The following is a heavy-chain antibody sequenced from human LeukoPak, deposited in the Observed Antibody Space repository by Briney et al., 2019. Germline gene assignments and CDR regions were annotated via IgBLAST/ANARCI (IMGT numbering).Heavy chain of an antibody. D-gene: IGHD3-10*01. CDR3: AIVTPPYYYGSGTHSDYYFDY. Sequence: GGSLRLSCAASGFTFDGYAMNWVRQAPGKGLEWVSGISWSGGGIDYADSVKGRFTISRDNSKNSLYLQMNSLRAEDTALYYCAIVTPPYYYGSGTHSDYYFDYGGQGTLVTVSS. J-gene: IGHJ4*02. CDR1: GFTFDGYA. CDR2: ISWSGGGI. V-gene: IGHV3-9*01.